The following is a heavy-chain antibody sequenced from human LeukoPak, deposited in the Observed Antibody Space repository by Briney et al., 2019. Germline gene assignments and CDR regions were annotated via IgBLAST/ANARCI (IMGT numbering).Heavy chain of an antibody. CDR2: IYHSGST. Sequence: SETLSLTCAVSGGSISRNHWWSWVRQPPGKGLEWIGEIYHSGSTNYNSSLKSRVTISVDNSKNQFSLRLTSVTVADTAVYYCARAPFRDGPIPLWGQGTLVTVSS. J-gene: IGHJ4*02. CDR1: GGSISRNHW. V-gene: IGHV4-4*02. D-gene: IGHD2-21*01. CDR3: ARAPFRDGPIPL.